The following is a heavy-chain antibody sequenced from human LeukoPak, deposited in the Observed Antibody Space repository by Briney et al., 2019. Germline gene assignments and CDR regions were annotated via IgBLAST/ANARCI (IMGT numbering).Heavy chain of an antibody. J-gene: IGHJ6*03. V-gene: IGHV4-34*01. CDR3: ARGRGFATPLYYYYYYMDV. CDR2: INHSGST. D-gene: IGHD2-15*01. Sequence: SETLSLTCAIYGGSFSGYYWSWIRQPPGKGLEWIGEINHSGSTNYNPSLKSRVTISVDTSKNQFSLKLSSVTAADTAVYYCARGRGFATPLYYYYYYMDVWGKGTTVTVSS. CDR1: GGSFSGYY.